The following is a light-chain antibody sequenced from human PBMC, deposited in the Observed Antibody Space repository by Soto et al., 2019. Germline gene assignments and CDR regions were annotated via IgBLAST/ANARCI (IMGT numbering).Light chain of an antibody. J-gene: IGLJ3*02. CDR3: GSYTSSFTLV. V-gene: IGLV2-14*01. Sequence: QSALTQPASVSGSPGQSVTISCTGTSSDVGGYNFVSWYQQHPDKAPKLMIYEVTNRPSGVSIRFSGSKSGNTASLTISGLQAEDEADYYCGSYTSSFTLVFGGGTKLHRP. CDR2: EVT. CDR1: SSDVGGYNF.